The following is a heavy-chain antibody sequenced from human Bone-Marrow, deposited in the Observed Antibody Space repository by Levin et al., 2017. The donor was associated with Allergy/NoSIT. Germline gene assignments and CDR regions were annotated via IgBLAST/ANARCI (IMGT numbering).Heavy chain of an antibody. V-gene: IGHV1-8*01. CDR3: ARPHIVVVTARHYYFDY. CDR1: GYTFTSYD. Sequence: ASVKVSCKASGYTFTSYDINWVRQATGQGLEWMGWMNPNSGNTGYAQKFQGRVTMTRNTSISTAYMELSSLRSEDTAVYYCARPHIVVVTARHYYFDYWGQGTLVTVSS. CDR2: MNPNSGNT. J-gene: IGHJ4*02. D-gene: IGHD2-21*02.